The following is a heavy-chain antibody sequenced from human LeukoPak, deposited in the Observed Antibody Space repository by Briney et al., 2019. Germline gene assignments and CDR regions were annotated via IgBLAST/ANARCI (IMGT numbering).Heavy chain of an antibody. CDR2: IYTSGST. Sequence: TSQTLSLTCTVSGGSISSGSYYWSWTRQPAGKGLEWIGRIYTSGSTNYNPSLKSRVTISVDTSKNQFSLKLSSVTAADTAVYYCARDGRPSPQLGATEWYFDLWDRGTLVTVSS. V-gene: IGHV4-61*02. CDR3: ARDGRPSPQLGATEWYFDL. D-gene: IGHD1-26*01. CDR1: GGSISSGSYY. J-gene: IGHJ2*01.